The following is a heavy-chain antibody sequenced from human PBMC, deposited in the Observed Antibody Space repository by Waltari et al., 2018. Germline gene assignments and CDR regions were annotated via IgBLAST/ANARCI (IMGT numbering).Heavy chain of an antibody. Sequence: EVPLVESGGEWVQPGRSLSLSCTANALPSGDYALSWFRPAPGKGMEWVGFSRSKTYGGTAQYAASVKGRFTISRDDSKSIAYLQMNSLKTEDTAVYYCTRDRWYSSTWYFDYWGQGTLVTVSS. J-gene: IGHJ4*02. CDR3: TRDRWYSSTWYFDY. CDR2: SRSKTYGGTA. D-gene: IGHD2-2*01. CDR1: ALPSGDYA. V-gene: IGHV3-49*03.